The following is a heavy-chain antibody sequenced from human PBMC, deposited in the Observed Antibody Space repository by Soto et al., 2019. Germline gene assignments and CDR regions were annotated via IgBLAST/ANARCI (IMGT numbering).Heavy chain of an antibody. Sequence: QVQLVESGGGVVQPGRSLRLSCADSGFTFSTYGMHWVRQAPGKGLEWVAVISYDGSHKYYGDSVKGRFTISRDNSKNTLYLQMNRLRIEDTAVYYCAKQTGPGFGAYAMDVWGQGTTVTVSS. CDR2: ISYDGSHK. V-gene: IGHV3-30*18. CDR3: AKQTGPGFGAYAMDV. D-gene: IGHD3-16*01. J-gene: IGHJ6*02. CDR1: GFTFSTYG.